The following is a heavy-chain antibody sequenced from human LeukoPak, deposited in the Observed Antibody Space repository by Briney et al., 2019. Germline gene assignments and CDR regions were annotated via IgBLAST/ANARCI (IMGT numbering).Heavy chain of an antibody. CDR3: ATTTIRLGY. J-gene: IGHJ4*02. CDR1: GGSISSSSHY. CDR2: MYDRGST. V-gene: IGHV4-39*06. D-gene: IGHD1-26*01. Sequence: SETLSLNCTVSGGSISSSSHYWGWIRQPQGKGLEGIVSMYDRGSTYHNPSRKSQITIAVDTTKNQFTLKLSSVTAADTAVYYCATTTIRLGYWGQGTLVTVSS.